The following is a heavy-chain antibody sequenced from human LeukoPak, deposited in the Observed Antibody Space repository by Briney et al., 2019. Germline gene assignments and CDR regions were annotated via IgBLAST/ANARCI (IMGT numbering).Heavy chain of an antibody. CDR3: ATPSFLTAYYFDY. J-gene: IGHJ4*02. CDR1: GFTFSDYY. V-gene: IGHV3-11*01. CDR2: ISSSGSTI. Sequence: GGSLRLSCAASGFTFSDYYMSWIRQAPGKGLEWVSYISSSGSTIYYADSVKGRFTISRDNAKNSLYLQMNSLRAEDTAVYYCATPSFLTAYYFDYWGQGTLVTVSS. D-gene: IGHD3-9*01.